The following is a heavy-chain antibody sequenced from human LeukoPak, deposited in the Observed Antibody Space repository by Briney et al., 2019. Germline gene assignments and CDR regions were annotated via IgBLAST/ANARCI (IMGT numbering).Heavy chain of an antibody. CDR2: IYHSGST. CDR3: ARGVATSPSSYY. D-gene: IGHD5-12*01. Sequence: SETLSLTCAVSGYSLSSGYYWGWIRRPPGRGLEWSRSIYHSGSTYYNPSLKSRVTISVDTSKNQFSLKLSSVTAADTAVYYCARGVATSPSSYYWGQGTLVTVSS. J-gene: IGHJ4*02. CDR1: GYSLSSGYY. V-gene: IGHV4-38-2*01.